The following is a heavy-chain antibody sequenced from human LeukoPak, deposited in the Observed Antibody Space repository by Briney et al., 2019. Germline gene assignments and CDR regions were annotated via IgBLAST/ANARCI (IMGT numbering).Heavy chain of an antibody. Sequence: GGSLRLSCAASGFTFSNAWMSWVRQAPGKGLEWVGRIKSKTDGGTTDYAAPVKGRFTISRDDSKNTLYLQVNSLKTEDTAVYYCNWYCSGGSCYSSFQHWGQGTLVTVSS. CDR3: NWYCSGGSCYSSFQH. CDR2: IKSKTDGGTT. J-gene: IGHJ1*01. D-gene: IGHD2-15*01. CDR1: GFTFSNAW. V-gene: IGHV3-15*01.